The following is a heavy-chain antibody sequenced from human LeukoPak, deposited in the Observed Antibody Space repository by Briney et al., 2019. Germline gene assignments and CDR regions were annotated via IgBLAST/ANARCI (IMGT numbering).Heavy chain of an antibody. V-gene: IGHV3-21*01. CDR2: IESSSTNI. Sequence: PGGSLRLSCAASGFTFSGYTMNWVRQAPGKGLEWVSCIESSSTNINYADSVRGRFTISRDNAKNSLFLQMNSLRVEDTAVYYCARVPGGLEWADFDYWGQGTLVTVSS. CDR3: ARVPGGLEWADFDY. J-gene: IGHJ4*02. CDR1: GFTFSGYT. D-gene: IGHD3-3*01.